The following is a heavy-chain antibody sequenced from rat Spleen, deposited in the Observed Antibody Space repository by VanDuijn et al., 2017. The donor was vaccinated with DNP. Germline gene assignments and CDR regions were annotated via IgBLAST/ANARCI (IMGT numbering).Heavy chain of an antibody. D-gene: IGHD1-2*01. CDR2: ITTGGGGT. Sequence: EVQLVDSGGGLVQPGRSLKLSCVASGFTFSYYWMTWIRQVPGKGLEWIASITTGGGGTSYSDSVKGRFTISRDDAKNTLYLQMSSLRSDDTATYYCARHWGGSYTARFAYWGQGTLVTVSS. J-gene: IGHJ3*01. V-gene: IGHV5-31*01. CDR3: ARHWGGSYTARFAY. CDR1: GFTFSYYW.